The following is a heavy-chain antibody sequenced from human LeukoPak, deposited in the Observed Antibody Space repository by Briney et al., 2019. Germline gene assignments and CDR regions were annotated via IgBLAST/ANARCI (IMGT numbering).Heavy chain of an antibody. J-gene: IGHJ4*02. Sequence: SETLSLTCAVYGGSFSGYYWSWIRQPPGKGLEWIGEINHSGSTNYNPSLKSRVTISVDTSKNQFSLKLSFVTAADTAVYYCARERDGGNPGYYYFDYWGQGTLVTVSS. CDR3: ARERDGGNPGYYYFDY. D-gene: IGHD4-23*01. CDR1: GGSFSGYY. V-gene: IGHV4-34*01. CDR2: INHSGST.